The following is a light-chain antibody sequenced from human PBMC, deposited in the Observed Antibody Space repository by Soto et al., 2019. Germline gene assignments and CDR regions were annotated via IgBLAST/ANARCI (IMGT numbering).Light chain of an antibody. CDR2: GNG. Sequence: QSVLTQPPSVSGAPGQRVTISCTGSSSNIGAGHDVHWYQQLPGTAPKLLIYGNGNRPSGVPERFSGSKSGTSASLAITGLQAEDEADYYCQSYDSSLSGSGVFGGGTKVTVL. CDR3: QSYDSSLSGSGV. J-gene: IGLJ3*02. V-gene: IGLV1-40*01. CDR1: SSNIGAGHD.